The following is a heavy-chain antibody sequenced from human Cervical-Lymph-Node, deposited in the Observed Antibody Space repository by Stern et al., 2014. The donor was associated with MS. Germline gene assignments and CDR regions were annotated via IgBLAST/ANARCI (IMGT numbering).Heavy chain of an antibody. CDR2: IGTVGDT. CDR3: ARGNLGYSSNYGMDV. Sequence: EVQLVESGGGLVQPGGSLRLSCAASGFTFSSYDMHWVRQGTGKGLEWVSGIGTVGDTYYSGSAKGRFTIFRENAKNSLYLQMNSLRAGDTAVYYCARGNLGYSSNYGMDVWGQGTTVTVSS. CDR1: GFTFSSYD. V-gene: IGHV3-13*01. J-gene: IGHJ6*02. D-gene: IGHD6-13*01.